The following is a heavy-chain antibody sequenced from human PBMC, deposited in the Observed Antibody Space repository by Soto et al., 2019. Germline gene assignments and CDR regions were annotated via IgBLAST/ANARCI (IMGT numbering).Heavy chain of an antibody. CDR3: ARGQDYPDY. CDR1: GGSIGGSNYF. CDR2: IYSSGST. V-gene: IGHV4-39*01. D-gene: IGHD4-17*01. J-gene: IGHJ4*02. Sequence: SETLSLTCTVSGGSIGGSNYFWGWVRQSPGTGLEWLGTIYSSGSTYYNPSLKSRITMSLDTSKNQSSLNLGSVTAADTAVYYCARGQDYPDYGGQGALVTVSS.